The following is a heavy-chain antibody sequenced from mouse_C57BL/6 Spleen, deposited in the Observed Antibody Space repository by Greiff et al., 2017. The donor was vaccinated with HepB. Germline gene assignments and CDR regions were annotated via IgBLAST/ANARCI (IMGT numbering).Heavy chain of an antibody. V-gene: IGHV14-2*01. CDR1: GFNIKDYY. Sequence: EVQLQQSGAELVKPGASVKLSCTASGFNIKDYYMHWVKQRTEQGLEWIGRIDPEDGETKYAPTFQGKATITADTSSNTAYLQLSSLTSEDTAVYYSARGTTVVATDYWGQGTTLTVSS. D-gene: IGHD1-1*01. J-gene: IGHJ2*01. CDR3: ARGTTVVATDY. CDR2: IDPEDGET.